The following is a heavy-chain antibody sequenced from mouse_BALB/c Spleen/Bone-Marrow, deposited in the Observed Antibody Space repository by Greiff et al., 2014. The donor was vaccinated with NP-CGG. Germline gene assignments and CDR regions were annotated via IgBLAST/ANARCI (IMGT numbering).Heavy chain of an antibody. J-gene: IGHJ4*01. CDR1: GYSITSGYS. CDR2: IHYSGST. Sequence: VQLKESGPDLVKPSQSLSLTCPVTGYSITSGYSWHWIRQFSGNKLEWMGYIHYSGSTNYNPSLKSRISITRDTSKNKFFLQLNSVTTEDTATYYCARDQGYYAMDYWGQGTSVTVSS. CDR3: ARDQGYYAMDY. V-gene: IGHV3-1*02.